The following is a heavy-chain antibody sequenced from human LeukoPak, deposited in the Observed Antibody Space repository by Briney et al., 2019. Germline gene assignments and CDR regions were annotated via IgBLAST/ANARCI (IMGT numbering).Heavy chain of an antibody. CDR2: INPSEGST. D-gene: IGHD6-19*01. CDR1: GYTFTNHY. CDR3: AKVRPKNPSGWELQYYFDY. V-gene: IGHV1-46*01. Sequence: ASVKVSCKASGYTFTNHYMHWVRQAPGQGLEWMGVINPSEGSTSYAQKFQGRVTMTRDMSTSTVYMELSSLRAEDTAVYCCAKVRPKNPSGWELQYYFDYWGQETLVTVSS. J-gene: IGHJ4*02.